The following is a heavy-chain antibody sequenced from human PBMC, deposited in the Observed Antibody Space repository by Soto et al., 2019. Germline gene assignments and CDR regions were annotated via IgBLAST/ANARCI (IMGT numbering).Heavy chain of an antibody. CDR1: GYTFTSYG. J-gene: IGHJ3*02. V-gene: IGHV1-18*01. D-gene: IGHD1-7*01. Sequence: ASVKVSCKASGYTFTSYGISWVRQAPGQGLEWMGWISAYNGNTNYAQKLQGRVTMTTDTSTSTAYIELRSLRSDDTAVYYCAGVGDWNYRHHAFDIWGQGTMVTVSS. CDR2: ISAYNGNT. CDR3: AGVGDWNYRHHAFDI.